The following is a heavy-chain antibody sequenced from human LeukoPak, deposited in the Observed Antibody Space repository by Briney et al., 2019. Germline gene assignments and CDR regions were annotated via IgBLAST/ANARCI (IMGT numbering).Heavy chain of an antibody. CDR3: ARSPIAVARPYYFDY. D-gene: IGHD6-19*01. J-gene: IGHJ4*02. V-gene: IGHV3-48*01. CDR1: GFTFSSYS. Sequence: PGGSLRLSCAASGFTFSSYSMNWVRQAPGKGLEWVSYISSSSSTIYYADSVKGRFTISRDNAKNSLYLQMNSLRAEDTAVYYCARSPIAVARPYYFDYWGQGTLVTVSS. CDR2: ISSSSSTI.